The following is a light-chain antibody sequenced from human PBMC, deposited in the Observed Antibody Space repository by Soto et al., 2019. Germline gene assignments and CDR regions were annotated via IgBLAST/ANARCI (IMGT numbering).Light chain of an antibody. V-gene: IGKV1-5*01. CDR1: QSISSW. CDR3: QQYNSYPWT. J-gene: IGKJ1*01. Sequence: DIQMTQSPSTLSASVGDRVTITSRASQSISSWLAWYQQKPGKAPKLLIYDASSLEGGVPSRCSGSGSGTEFTLTISSLQPDDFAPYYGQQYNSYPWTFGQGTKVEIK. CDR2: DAS.